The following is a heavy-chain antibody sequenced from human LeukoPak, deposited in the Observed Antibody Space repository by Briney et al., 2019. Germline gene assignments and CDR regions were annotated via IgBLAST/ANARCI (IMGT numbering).Heavy chain of an antibody. CDR3: ARPRSIPPKAFDI. CDR2: IIPILGIA. V-gene: IGHV1-69*04. Sequence: GASVKVSCKASGYTFTSYAISWVRQAPGQGLEWMGRIIPILGIANYAQKFQGRVTITADKSTSTAYMELSSLRSEDTAVYYCARPRSIPPKAFDIWGQGTMVTVSS. J-gene: IGHJ3*02. CDR1: GYTFTSYA. D-gene: IGHD2-2*02.